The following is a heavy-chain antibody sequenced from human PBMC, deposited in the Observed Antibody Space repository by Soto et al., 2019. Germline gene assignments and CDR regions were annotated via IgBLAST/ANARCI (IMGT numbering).Heavy chain of an antibody. V-gene: IGHV4-30-4*01. Sequence: SETLSLTCTVSGGSISSANYYWSWIRQAPGKGLEWIGYIYYSGSTYYNPSLKSRVTISVDTSKNQFSLKLSSVTAADTAVYYCARAYGDYAEYFEHWGQGXQVTVHS. CDR3: ARAYGDYAEYFEH. CDR1: GGSISSANYY. J-gene: IGHJ1*01. D-gene: IGHD4-17*01. CDR2: IYYSGST.